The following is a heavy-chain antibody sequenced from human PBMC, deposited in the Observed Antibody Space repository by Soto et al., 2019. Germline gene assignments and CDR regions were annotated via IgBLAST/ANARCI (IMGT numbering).Heavy chain of an antibody. CDR3: ARVSRGVYYDFWSGLYGMDV. CDR2: IYYSGSI. J-gene: IGHJ6*02. CDR1: GGSLSSYY. V-gene: IGHV4-59*01. D-gene: IGHD3-3*01. Sequence: LSLTCTVSGGSLSSYYWSWIRQPPGKGLEWIGYIYYSGSINYNPSLKSRVTISVDTSKNQFSLKLSSVTAADTAVYYCARVSRGVYYDFWSGLYGMDVWGQGTTVTVSS.